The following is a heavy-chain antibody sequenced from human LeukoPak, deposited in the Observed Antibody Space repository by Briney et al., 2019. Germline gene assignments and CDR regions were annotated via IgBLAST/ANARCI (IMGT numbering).Heavy chain of an antibody. CDR3: ARYNSGTIDY. Sequence: PRGSLRLSCAASGFTFSSYGMHWVRQAPGKGLEWVAVIWYDGSEKYYADSVKGRFTISRDNSKNTLYLQMDSLRAEDTAVYYCARYNSGTIDYWAQGTLVTFSS. CDR2: IWYDGSEK. V-gene: IGHV3-33*01. CDR1: GFTFSSYG. J-gene: IGHJ4*02. D-gene: IGHD1-1*01.